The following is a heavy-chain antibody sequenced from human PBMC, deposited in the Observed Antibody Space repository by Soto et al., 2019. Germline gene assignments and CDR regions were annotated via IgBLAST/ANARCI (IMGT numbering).Heavy chain of an antibody. D-gene: IGHD2-15*01. J-gene: IGHJ4*02. CDR1: GFTFSNHG. CDR3: ARDRGWSRSHYFDS. Sequence: QVQSVESGGGVVQPGTSLRLSCAVSGFTFSNHGMHWVRQAPGKGLEWVAFISYDGRNKDYVDSLKGRFTISRDNFKDTLFLQMNTLRADDTAVYYCARDRGWSRSHYFDSWGLGTLVTVSS. CDR2: ISYDGRNK. V-gene: IGHV3-33*01.